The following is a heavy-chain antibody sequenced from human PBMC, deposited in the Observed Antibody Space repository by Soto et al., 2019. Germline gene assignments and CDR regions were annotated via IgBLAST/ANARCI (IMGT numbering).Heavy chain of an antibody. CDR3: ASSTGYRIFDC. CDR2: IFWDDDK. D-gene: IGHD3-9*01. V-gene: IGHV2-5*02. Sequence: QITLKESGPTLVKPAQTLTLTCTFSGFSLSTTGVGVGWIRQPPGKALEWLALIFWDDDKRYSPSLKSRLTITKDTSKNQVVLTMTNMDPVDTATYYCASSTGYRIFDCWGQGTLVTVSS. CDR1: GFSLSTTGVG. J-gene: IGHJ4*02.